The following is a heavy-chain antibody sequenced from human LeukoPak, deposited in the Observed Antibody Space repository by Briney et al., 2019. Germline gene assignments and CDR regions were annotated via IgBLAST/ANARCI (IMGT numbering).Heavy chain of an antibody. CDR1: GGSISSYY. J-gene: IGHJ4*02. Sequence: PSETLSLTCTVSGGSISSYYWSWIRQPPGKGLEWIGYIYYSGSTNYNPSLKSRVTISVDTSKNQFSLKLSSVTAADTAVYYCARGPSYYYDSKSDYWGQGTLVTVSS. D-gene: IGHD3-22*01. CDR2: IYYSGST. CDR3: ARGPSYYYDSKSDY. V-gene: IGHV4-59*01.